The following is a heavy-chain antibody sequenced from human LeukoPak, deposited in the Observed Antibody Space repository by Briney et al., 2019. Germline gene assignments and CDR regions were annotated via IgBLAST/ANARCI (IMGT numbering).Heavy chain of an antibody. CDR3: ARRSGIAVAGAFDY. CDR2: IRYDGSIK. J-gene: IGHJ4*02. V-gene: IGHV3-30*02. CDR1: GFTFSSYG. Sequence: GGSLRLSCAASGFTFSSYGMHWVRQAPGKGLEWVAFIRYDGSIKHYADSVKGRFTISRDNSKNTLYLQMNSLRAEDTAVYYCARRSGIAVAGAFDYWGQGTLVTVSS. D-gene: IGHD6-19*01.